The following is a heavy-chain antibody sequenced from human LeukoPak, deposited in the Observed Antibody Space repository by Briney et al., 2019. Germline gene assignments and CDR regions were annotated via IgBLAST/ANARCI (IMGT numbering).Heavy chain of an antibody. CDR2: IYYSVST. D-gene: IGHD3-10*01. J-gene: IGHJ4*02. CDR1: GRSISIYY. Sequence: PSETLSLTCTVSGRSISIYYCSWIRQPAGKVLEWVGYIYYSVSTNYHPSLTSPVTISVDTSKNQFSLKLSSVTAADTAVYYCARGRSQTDYWGQGTMVTVSS. CDR3: ARGRSQTDY. V-gene: IGHV4-59*01.